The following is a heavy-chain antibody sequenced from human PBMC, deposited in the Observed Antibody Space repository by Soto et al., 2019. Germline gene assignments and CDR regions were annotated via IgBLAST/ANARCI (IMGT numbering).Heavy chain of an antibody. CDR2: INHSGST. CDR3: ASELHT. V-gene: IGHV4-34*01. Sequence: PSETLSLTCAVYGGSFSGYYCSWIRQPPGKGLEWIGEINHSGSTNYNPSLKSRVTISVDTSRNQFSLKVNSVTAADTAVYYCASELHTWGQETVLTFSS. D-gene: IGHD3-10*01. CDR1: GGSFSGYY. J-gene: IGHJ5*01.